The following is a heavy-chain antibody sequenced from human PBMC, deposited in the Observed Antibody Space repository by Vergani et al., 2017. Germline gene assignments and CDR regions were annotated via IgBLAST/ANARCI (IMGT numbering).Heavy chain of an antibody. CDR3: ATKSCCTPGCQIGYFRE. CDR1: GFTSSYYG. D-gene: IGHD1-1*01. CDR2: ISYDGTQK. V-gene: IGHV3-30*03. Sequence: QVHLVESGGGVVQPGRSLSLSCVVSGFTSSYYGMHWVRQATGKGLEWVAVISYDGTQKYYADSVKGRFTISRDNSKSTLYLQMNSLRTEDTAVYYCATKSCCTPGCQIGYFREWGQGTLVTGSS. J-gene: IGHJ1*01.